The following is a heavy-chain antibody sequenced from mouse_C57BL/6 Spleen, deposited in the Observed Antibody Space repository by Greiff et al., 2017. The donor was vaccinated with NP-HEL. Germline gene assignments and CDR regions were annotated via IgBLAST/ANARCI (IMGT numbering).Heavy chain of an antibody. V-gene: IGHV1-15*01. CDR2: IDPETGGT. CDR1: GYTFTDYE. D-gene: IGHD2-3*01. J-gene: IGHJ3*01. Sequence: QVQLQQSGAELVRPGASVTLSCKASGYTFTDYEMHWVKQTPVHGLEWIGAIDPETGGTAYNQKFKGKAILTADKSSSTAYMEFRSLTSEDSAVYYCTRWRDGYYVGFAYWGQGTLVTVSA. CDR3: TRWRDGYYVGFAY.